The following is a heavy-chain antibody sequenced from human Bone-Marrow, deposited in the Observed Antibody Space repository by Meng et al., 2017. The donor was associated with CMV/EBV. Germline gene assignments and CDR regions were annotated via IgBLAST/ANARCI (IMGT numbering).Heavy chain of an antibody. Sequence: ASVKVSCKASGYTLTSYGISWVRQAPGQGLEWMGWISAFNGDTKYAQNLQGRVTMTTDTSTSTAYMELRSLRSDDTAVYYCARVTLIDYDGGQFDYWGQGTLVTVSS. CDR1: GYTLTSYG. V-gene: IGHV1-18*01. CDR3: ARVTLIDYDGGQFDY. J-gene: IGHJ4*02. CDR2: ISAFNGDT. D-gene: IGHD3-3*01.